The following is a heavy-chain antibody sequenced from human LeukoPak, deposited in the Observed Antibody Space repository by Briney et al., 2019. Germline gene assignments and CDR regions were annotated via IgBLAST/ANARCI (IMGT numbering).Heavy chain of an antibody. CDR2: IRYDGSNK. Sequence: GGSLRLSCAASGFTFSSYGMHWVRQAPGKGLEWVAFIRYDGSNKYYADSVKGRFTISRDNSKNTLYLQMNSLRAEDTAVYYCAKVRDDFWSGYYDYWGQGTLVTVSS. CDR1: GFTFSSYG. CDR3: AKVRDDFWSGYYDY. D-gene: IGHD3-3*01. J-gene: IGHJ4*02. V-gene: IGHV3-30*02.